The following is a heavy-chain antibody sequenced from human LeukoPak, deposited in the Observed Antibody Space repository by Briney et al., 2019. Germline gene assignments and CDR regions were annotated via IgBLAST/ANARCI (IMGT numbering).Heavy chain of an antibody. V-gene: IGHV1-2*02. J-gene: IGHJ4*02. CDR2: INPNSGGT. D-gene: IGHD3-10*01. CDR1: GYAFTGYY. Sequence: GASVKVSCKASGYAFTGYYMHWVRQAPGQGLEWMGWINPNSGGTNYAQKFQGRVTMTRDTSINTAYMELSRLRSDDTAVYYCARDRVLLWFGELPQPFDYWGQGTLVTVSS. CDR3: ARDRVLLWFGELPQPFDY.